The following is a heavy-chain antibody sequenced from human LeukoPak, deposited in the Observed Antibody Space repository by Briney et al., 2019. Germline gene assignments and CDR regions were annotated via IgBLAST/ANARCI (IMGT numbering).Heavy chain of an antibody. J-gene: IGHJ3*02. CDR3: ARWYYYDSSGYYESAFDI. Sequence: PSETLSLTCTVSGGSISSSSYYWGWIRQPPGKGLEWIGSIYYSGSTYYNPSLKSRVTISVDTSKNQFSLKLSSVTAADTAVYYCARWYYYDSSGYYESAFDIWGQGTMVTVSS. CDR2: IYYSGST. D-gene: IGHD3-22*01. V-gene: IGHV4-39*01. CDR1: GGSISSSSYY.